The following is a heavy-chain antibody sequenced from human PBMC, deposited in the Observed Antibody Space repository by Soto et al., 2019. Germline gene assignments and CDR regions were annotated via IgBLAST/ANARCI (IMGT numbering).Heavy chain of an antibody. J-gene: IGHJ5*02. V-gene: IGHV5-51*01. D-gene: IGHD3-9*01. CDR1: GYSFTSYW. Sequence: LGASLKISCKGSGYSFTSYWIGWVRQMPGKGLEWMGIIYPGDSDTRYSPSFQGQVTISADKSISTAYLQWSSLKASDTAMYYCARSYYDILTGYSINWFDPWGQGTLVTVS. CDR3: ARSYYDILTGYSINWFDP. CDR2: IYPGDSDT.